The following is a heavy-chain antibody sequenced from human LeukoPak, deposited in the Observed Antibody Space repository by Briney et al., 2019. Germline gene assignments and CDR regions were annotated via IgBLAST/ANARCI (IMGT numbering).Heavy chain of an antibody. CDR3: SRGGSYYFDY. CDR2: ISPDGSST. V-gene: IGHV3-74*01. CDR1: GFTFSSYW. J-gene: IGHJ4*02. D-gene: IGHD1-26*01. Sequence: AGGSLRLFCAASGFTFSSYWMHWVRQAPGKGLVWVSRISPDGSSTSYADSVKGRFTISRDNAKNTLYLQMNSLRAEDTAVYYCSRGGSYYFDYWGQGNLVTVSS.